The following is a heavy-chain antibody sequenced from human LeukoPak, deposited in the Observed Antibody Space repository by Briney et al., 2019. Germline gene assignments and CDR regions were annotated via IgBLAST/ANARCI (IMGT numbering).Heavy chain of an antibody. CDR3: AKEGYSYGWLDY. Sequence: GGSLRLSCASSGFTFSSYAMSWVRQAPGKGLEWVSAISGRCGSTYYADSVKGRFTISRDNSKNTLYLQMNSLRAEDTAVYYCAKEGYSYGWLDYWGQGTLVTVSS. J-gene: IGHJ4*02. D-gene: IGHD5-18*01. CDR2: ISGRCGST. CDR1: GFTFSSYA. V-gene: IGHV3-23*01.